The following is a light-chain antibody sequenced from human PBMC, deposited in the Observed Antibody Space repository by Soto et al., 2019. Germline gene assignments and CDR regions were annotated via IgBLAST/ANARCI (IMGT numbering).Light chain of an antibody. J-gene: IGKJ1*01. Sequence: ETLLTQSPGTLSLSPGERATLSCRATETLGRNYLAWYQQKPGQAPGLLIHRIYIRAAGIPDRFSGSASGTDFTLTISRLEPEDFAMYYCQQYDNFPQTFGRGTKVDIK. CDR2: RIY. CDR3: QQYDNFPQT. V-gene: IGKV3-20*01. CDR1: ETLGRNY.